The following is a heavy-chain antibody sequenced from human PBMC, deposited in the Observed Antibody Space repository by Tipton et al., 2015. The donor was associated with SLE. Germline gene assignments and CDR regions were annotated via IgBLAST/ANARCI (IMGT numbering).Heavy chain of an antibody. Sequence: SLRLSCTASGFSFSDYYMSWIRQAPGKGLEWLSYISSSGSSMSYAGSVKGRFTISRDNAKNSLYLQMNRLRAEDTAVYYCARSRGSRWYRDFDYWGQGTLVTVSS. J-gene: IGHJ4*02. CDR2: ISSSGSSM. V-gene: IGHV3-11*04. D-gene: IGHD6-19*01. CDR3: ARSRGSRWYRDFDY. CDR1: GFSFSDYY.